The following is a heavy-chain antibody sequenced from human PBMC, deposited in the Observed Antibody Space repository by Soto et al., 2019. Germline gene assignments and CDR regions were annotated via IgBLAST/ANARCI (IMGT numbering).Heavy chain of an antibody. CDR1: GGTLSDHG. Sequence: QVQLEQSGAEVKKPGSSVKVSCKASGGTLSDHGVAWLRQAPGQGLEWMGGTIPVFNTAKYAQKFQGRVTVTADKYTNIAYMELSRLGSEDTAFYFCAGGSYGSGNYYTGASAFDISGQGKMVIVSS. CDR3: AGGSYGSGNYYTGASAFDI. V-gene: IGHV1-69*06. CDR2: TIPVFNTA. D-gene: IGHD3-10*01. J-gene: IGHJ3*02.